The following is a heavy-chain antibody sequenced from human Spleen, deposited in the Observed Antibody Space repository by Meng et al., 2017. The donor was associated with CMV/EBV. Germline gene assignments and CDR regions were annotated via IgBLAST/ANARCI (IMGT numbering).Heavy chain of an antibody. CDR3: ARVGATTFYAFDI. D-gene: IGHD1-26*01. J-gene: IGHJ3*02. CDR2: INPNSGGT. Sequence: ASVKVSCKASGYTFTGYYMHWVRQAPGQGLEWMGWINPNSGGTNYAQKFQGRVTMTRDTSISTAYMELSRLRSDDMAVYYCARVGATTFYAFDIWGQGTMVTVSS. V-gene: IGHV1-2*02. CDR1: GYTFTGYY.